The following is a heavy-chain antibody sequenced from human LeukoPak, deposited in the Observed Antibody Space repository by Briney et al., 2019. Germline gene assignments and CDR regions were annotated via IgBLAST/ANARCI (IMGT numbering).Heavy chain of an antibody. CDR3: AKEPDYGDYFDY. J-gene: IGHJ4*02. V-gene: IGHV3-23*01. D-gene: IGHD4-17*01. Sequence: GGSLRLSRAASGFTFSSYAMSWVRQAPGKGLEWVSAFSGSGGNTYYADSVKGRFTLSRDNSKNTLYLQMNSLRAEDTAVYYCAKEPDYGDYFDYWGQGTLVTVSS. CDR2: FSGSGGNT. CDR1: GFTFSSYA.